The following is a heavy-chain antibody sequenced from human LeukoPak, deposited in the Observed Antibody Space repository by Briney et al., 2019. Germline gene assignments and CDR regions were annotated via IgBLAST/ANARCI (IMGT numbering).Heavy chain of an antibody. J-gene: IGHJ4*02. Sequence: ASVKVSCKTSGYTFSNFGISWVRQAPGQGLEWMGWISGNNDNPNYGQKFQGRFSVTTDSSTSTAYMELRNLRSDDTAVYYCARDGASTDDYWGQGTLVTVSS. D-gene: IGHD2-2*01. CDR3: ARDGASTDDY. V-gene: IGHV1-18*01. CDR2: ISGNNDNP. CDR1: GYTFSNFG.